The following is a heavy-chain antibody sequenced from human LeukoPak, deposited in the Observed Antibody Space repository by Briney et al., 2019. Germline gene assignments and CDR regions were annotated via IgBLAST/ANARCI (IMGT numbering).Heavy chain of an antibody. D-gene: IGHD6-19*01. V-gene: IGHV3-7*01. CDR3: ARRKSDDGWSVDS. J-gene: IGHJ4*02. CDR1: GFIFRDYW. Sequence: GGSLRLSCVGSGFIFRDYWMTWFRQSPGRGLEWVASLNKDGSQTYYVDSVRGYVTSVGGRFTISRDNAKNSVYLQVNGLRADDTAVFFCARRKSDDGWSVDSWGQGTPVTVSS. CDR2: LNKDGSQT.